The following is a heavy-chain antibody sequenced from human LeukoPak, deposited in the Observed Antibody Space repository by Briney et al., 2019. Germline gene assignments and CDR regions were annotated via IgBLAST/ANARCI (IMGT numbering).Heavy chain of an antibody. J-gene: IGHJ4*02. V-gene: IGHV3-48*01. CDR1: GFTFSSYS. CDR2: ISSSSSTI. CDR3: ARDRCSGGSCYYFDY. D-gene: IGHD2-15*01. Sequence: GGSLRLSCAASGFTFSSYSMNWVRQAPGKGLEWVSYISSSSSTIKYADSVKGRFTISRDNAKNSLYLQMNSPRAEDTAVYYCARDRCSGGSCYYFDYWGQGTLVPVSS.